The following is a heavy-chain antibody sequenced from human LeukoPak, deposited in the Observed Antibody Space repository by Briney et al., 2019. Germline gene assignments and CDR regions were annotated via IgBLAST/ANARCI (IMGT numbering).Heavy chain of an antibody. CDR3: AKVEINWSMDITDY. CDR2: IWYDGSNK. CDR1: GFTFSSYG. V-gene: IGHV3-33*06. D-gene: IGHD5-12*01. Sequence: GGSLRLSCAASGFTFSSYGMHWVRQAPGKGLEWVAVIWYDGSNKYYADSVKGRFTISRDNSKHTLYLQMNSLRADDTAVYYCAKVEINWSMDITDYWGQGTLVTVSS. J-gene: IGHJ4*02.